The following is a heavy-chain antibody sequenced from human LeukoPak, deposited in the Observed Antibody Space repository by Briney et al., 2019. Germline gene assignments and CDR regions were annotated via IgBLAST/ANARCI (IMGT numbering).Heavy chain of an antibody. CDR2: IYTVGST. CDR3: ARDRAGDKAFDI. CDR1: GGSISSGSYY. V-gene: IGHV4-61*02. J-gene: IGHJ3*02. D-gene: IGHD2-15*01. Sequence: SETLSLTCTVSGGSISSGSYYWTYIRQPAGKGLEWIGRIYTVGSTNYNPSLKSRVTISLDTSKNQFSLKLTSVTAADTAVYYCARDRAGDKAFDIWGQGTMVTVSS.